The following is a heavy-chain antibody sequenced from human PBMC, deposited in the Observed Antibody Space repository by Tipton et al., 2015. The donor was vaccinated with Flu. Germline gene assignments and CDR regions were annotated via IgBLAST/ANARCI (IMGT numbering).Heavy chain of an antibody. V-gene: IGHV4-59*01. Sequence: TLSLTCTVSGGSIRGYVWTWIRQPPGKGLEWMGYIHDTGSANYNPSLKSRVTISVATSKNDFSLKLRSVTAADTAVYYCARDGGFSDYDYAFDLWGQGTMVTVTS. D-gene: IGHD5-12*01. CDR2: IHDTGSA. CDR3: ARDGGFSDYDYAFDL. CDR1: GGSIRGYV. J-gene: IGHJ3*01.